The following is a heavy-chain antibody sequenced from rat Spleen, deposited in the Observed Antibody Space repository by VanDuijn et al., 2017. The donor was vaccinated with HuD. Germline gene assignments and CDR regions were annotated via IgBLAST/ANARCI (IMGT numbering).Heavy chain of an antibody. V-gene: IGHV5-19*01. J-gene: IGHJ2*01. CDR1: GFTFRNYG. Sequence: EVQLMESGGGLVQPGRSLKLSCAASGFTFRNYGMHWIRQAPGKGLEWVASITNTGGSIYYPDSVKGRFTISRDNAQNTLYLQMNSLRSEDTATYYCTRDPLNYGGYFDYWGQGVMVTVSS. D-gene: IGHD1-11*01. CDR3: TRDPLNYGGYFDY. CDR2: ITNTGGSI.